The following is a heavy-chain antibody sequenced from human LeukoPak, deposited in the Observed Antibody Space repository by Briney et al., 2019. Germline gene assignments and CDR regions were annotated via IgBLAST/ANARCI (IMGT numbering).Heavy chain of an antibody. J-gene: IGHJ6*03. Sequence: GGSLRLSCAASGFTFSDYYMSWIRQAPGKGLEWVSYISSSGSTIYYADSVKGRFTISRDNAKNSLYLQMNSLRAEDTAVYYCASTTQGVYYYYYYMDVWGKGTTVTISS. D-gene: IGHD3-10*01. V-gene: IGHV3-11*01. CDR2: ISSSGSTI. CDR3: ASTTQGVYYYYYYMDV. CDR1: GFTFSDYY.